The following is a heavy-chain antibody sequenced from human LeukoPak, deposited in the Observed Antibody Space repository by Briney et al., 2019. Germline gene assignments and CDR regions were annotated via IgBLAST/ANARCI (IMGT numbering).Heavy chain of an antibody. CDR1: GFTFSNYV. CDR3: ARGGFNYDSYHFDY. V-gene: IGHV3-23*01. J-gene: IGHJ4*02. Sequence: GGSLRLSCAASGFTFSNYVMSWVRQAPGKGLEWVSSISGSGGSTYYADSVKGRFTISRDNSKNTLFLQMNSLRAEDTAVYYCARGGFNYDSYHFDYWGQGTLVTVSS. D-gene: IGHD5-18*01. CDR2: ISGSGGST.